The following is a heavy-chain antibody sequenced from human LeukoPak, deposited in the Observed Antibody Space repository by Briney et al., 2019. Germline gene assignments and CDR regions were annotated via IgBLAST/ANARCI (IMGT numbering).Heavy chain of an antibody. J-gene: IGHJ6*03. CDR2: IKQDGSEK. D-gene: IGHD6-13*01. CDR1: GFTFSSYW. CDR3: ARGQFYSSSWYRSYYYMDV. V-gene: IGHV3-7*01. Sequence: GGSLRLSCAASGFTFSSYWMSWVRQAPGKGLEWVANIKQDGSEKYYVDSVKGRFTISRDNAKNSLYLQMNSLRAEDTAVYYCARGQFYSSSWYRSYYYMDVWGKGATVTISS.